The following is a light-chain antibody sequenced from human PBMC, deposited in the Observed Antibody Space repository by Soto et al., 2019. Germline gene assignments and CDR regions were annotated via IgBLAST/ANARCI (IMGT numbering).Light chain of an antibody. V-gene: IGKV3-20*01. CDR1: QSVGDTF. Sequence: IVLAQSPGTLSLSQGEKATLSCRSSQSVGDTFLSWYQQKPGLAPRLLIYGVSNRATGIPDRFSGSGSGTDFTLTISRLEPEDFAVYYCQQYGNSPWTFGQGAKVDIK. J-gene: IGKJ1*01. CDR2: GVS. CDR3: QQYGNSPWT.